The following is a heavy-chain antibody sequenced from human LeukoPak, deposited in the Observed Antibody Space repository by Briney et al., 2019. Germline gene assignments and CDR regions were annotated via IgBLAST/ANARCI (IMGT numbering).Heavy chain of an antibody. CDR2: INHSGST. CDR3: ARGKIVVVGAAPAFDI. V-gene: IGHV4-34*01. D-gene: IGHD2-15*01. J-gene: IGHJ3*02. Sequence: SETLSLTCAVYGGSFSGYYWSWIRQPPGKGLEWIGEINHSGSTNYNPSLKSRVTISVDTSKNQFSLKLSSVTAADTAVYYCARGKIVVVGAAPAFDIWGQGTMVSVSS. CDR1: GGSFSGYY.